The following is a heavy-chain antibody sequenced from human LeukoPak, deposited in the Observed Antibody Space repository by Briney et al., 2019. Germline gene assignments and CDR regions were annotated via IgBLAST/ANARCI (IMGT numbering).Heavy chain of an antibody. CDR3: AKGGGYESAGDY. V-gene: IGHV3-30*18. CDR2: ISYDGSNK. D-gene: IGHD5-12*01. Sequence: PGGSLRLSCAASGFTFSSYGMHWVRQAPGKGLEWVAVISYDGSNKYYADSVKGRFTISRDNSKNTLYLQMNGLRAEDTAVYYCAKGGGYESAGDYWGQGTLVTVSS. J-gene: IGHJ4*02. CDR1: GFTFSSYG.